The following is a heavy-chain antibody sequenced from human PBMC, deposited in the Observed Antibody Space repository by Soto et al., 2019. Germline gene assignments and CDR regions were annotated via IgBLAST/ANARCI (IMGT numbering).Heavy chain of an antibody. CDR3: ARDGLEDLGVDYHYGMDV. Sequence: ASVKVSCKASGYTFTSYYMHWVRQAPGQGLEWMGWINPNSGGTNYAQKFQGWVTMTRDTSISTAYMELSRLRSDDTAVYYCARDGLEDLGVDYHYGMDVWGQGTTVTGSS. V-gene: IGHV1-2*04. CDR2: INPNSGGT. CDR1: GYTFTSYY. J-gene: IGHJ6*02. D-gene: IGHD2-15*01.